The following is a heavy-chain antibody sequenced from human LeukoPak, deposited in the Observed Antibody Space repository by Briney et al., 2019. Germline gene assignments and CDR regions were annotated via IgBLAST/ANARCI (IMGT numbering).Heavy chain of an antibody. CDR3: ARDAADSSGWYVFDY. Sequence: ASVKVSCKASGYTFTSYGISWVRQAPGQGLEWMGCISAYNGNTNYAQKLQGRVTMTTDTSTSTAYMELRSLRSDDTAVYYCARDAADSSGWYVFDYWGQGTLVTVSS. CDR2: ISAYNGNT. V-gene: IGHV1-18*01. J-gene: IGHJ4*02. D-gene: IGHD6-19*01. CDR1: GYTFTSYG.